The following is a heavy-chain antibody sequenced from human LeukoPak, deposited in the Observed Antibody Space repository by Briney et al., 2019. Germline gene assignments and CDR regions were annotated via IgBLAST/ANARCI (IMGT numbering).Heavy chain of an antibody. D-gene: IGHD4-17*01. CDR3: AKDSGYGDYAS. Sequence: GGSLRLSCAASGFTFSTYAMSWVRQAPGKGLEWVSTISGSGGSTYYADSVKGRFTISRDNSKNTLFLQMNTLRAEDTAVYFRAKDSGYGDYASWGQGTLVTVSS. V-gene: IGHV3-23*01. CDR1: GFTFSTYA. CDR2: ISGSGGST. J-gene: IGHJ5*02.